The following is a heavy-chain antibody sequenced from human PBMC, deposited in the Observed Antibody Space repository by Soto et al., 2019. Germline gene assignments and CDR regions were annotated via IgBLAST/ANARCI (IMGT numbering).Heavy chain of an antibody. CDR3: ARVLGVDSNWFDP. V-gene: IGHV4-30-4*01. Sequence: SETLSLTCTVSGGAISSGDYYWGWIRQPPGKGLELIGYIYYSGITYYIPSLKSRVTISVDTSKNPFSLKLSSVIAADTAVYYCARVLGVDSNWFDPWGQGTLVTVSS. J-gene: IGHJ5*02. D-gene: IGHD3-3*01. CDR2: IYYSGIT. CDR1: GGAISSGDYY.